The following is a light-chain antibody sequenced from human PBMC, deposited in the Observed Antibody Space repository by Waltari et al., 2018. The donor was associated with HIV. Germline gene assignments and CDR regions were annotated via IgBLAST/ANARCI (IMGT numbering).Light chain of an antibody. V-gene: IGLV3-25*03. CDR3: QSADSGGTWDVV. CDR1: ALAKQY. CDR2: KDN. J-gene: IGLJ2*01. Sequence: SYELTQLPSVSVSPGQTARITCSGDALAKQYAYWYQQKPGQAPVLMISKDNERPSGTPERFSSSSSGTTVTLTISGVQAEDEADYYCQSADSGGTWDVVFGGGTKLTVL.